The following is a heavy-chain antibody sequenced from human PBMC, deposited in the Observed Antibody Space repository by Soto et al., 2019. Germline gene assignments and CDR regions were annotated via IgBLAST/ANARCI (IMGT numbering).Heavy chain of an antibody. CDR3: VKHIAAAGTNYYGMDV. J-gene: IGHJ6*02. CDR2: ISSNGGST. D-gene: IGHD6-13*01. V-gene: IGHV3-64D*06. CDR1: GFTFSIYA. Sequence: PGGSLRLSCSASGFTFSIYAMHWVRHAPGKGLEYVSAISSNGGSTYYADSVKGRFTISRDNSKNTLYLQMSSLRAEDTAVYYCVKHIAAAGTNYYGMDVWGQGTTVTVSS.